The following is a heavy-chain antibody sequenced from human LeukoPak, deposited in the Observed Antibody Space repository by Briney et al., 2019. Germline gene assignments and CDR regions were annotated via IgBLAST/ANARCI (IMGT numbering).Heavy chain of an antibody. CDR2: ISSSGSTI. Sequence: GGSRRLSCAASGFTFSSYEMNWVRQAPGKGLEWVSYISSSGSTIYYADSVKGRFTISRDNAKNSLYLQMNSLRAEDTAVYYCARDGGYYDILTGYLSPYFDYWGQGTLVTVSS. CDR1: GFTFSSYE. J-gene: IGHJ4*02. V-gene: IGHV3-48*03. D-gene: IGHD3-9*01. CDR3: ARDGGYYDILTGYLSPYFDY.